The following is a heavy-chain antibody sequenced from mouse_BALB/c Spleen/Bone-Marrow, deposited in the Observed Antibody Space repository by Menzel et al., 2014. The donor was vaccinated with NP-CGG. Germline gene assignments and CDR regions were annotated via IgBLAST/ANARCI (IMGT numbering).Heavy chain of an antibody. CDR1: GFTFSSYA. CDR2: ISSGGST. CDR3: ARGYDGYYGFAY. J-gene: IGHJ3*01. Sequence: EVKLVESGGGLVKPGGSLKLSCAASGFTFSSYAMSWVRQNPEKRLEWVASISSGGSTYYPDSVKGRFTISRDNARNILYLQMSSLRSEDTAMYYCARGYDGYYGFAYWGQGTLVTVSA. V-gene: IGHV5-6-5*01. D-gene: IGHD2-3*01.